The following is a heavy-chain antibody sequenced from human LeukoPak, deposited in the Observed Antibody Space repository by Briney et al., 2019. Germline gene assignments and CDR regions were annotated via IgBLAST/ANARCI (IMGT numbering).Heavy chain of an antibody. Sequence: ASVKVSCKVSGYTFTDYYMHWVQKAPGKGLEWMGLVDPEDGETIYAEKFQGRVTITADTSTDTAYMELSSLRSEDTAVYYCATVSGSFNFDYWGQGTLVTVSS. CDR1: GYTFTDYY. CDR2: VDPEDGET. D-gene: IGHD1-26*01. J-gene: IGHJ4*02. CDR3: ATVSGSFNFDY. V-gene: IGHV1-69-2*01.